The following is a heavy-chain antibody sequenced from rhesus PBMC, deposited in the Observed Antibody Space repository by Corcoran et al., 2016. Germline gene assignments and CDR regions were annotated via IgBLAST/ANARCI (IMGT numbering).Heavy chain of an antibody. D-gene: IGHD6-31*01. J-gene: IGHJ4*01. CDR1: GFTFSDYY. Sequence: EVQLVESGGGLAKPGGSLRLSCAASGFTFSDYYMHWVRQASGKGLEWVSRISSGGCRTWYADSVKGRLTISRENAKNTLYLQLNSLRAEDTAVYYCAGWYSSGLGYWGQGVLVTVPS. V-gene: IGHV3-59*01. CDR3: AGWYSSGLGY. CDR2: ISSGGCRT.